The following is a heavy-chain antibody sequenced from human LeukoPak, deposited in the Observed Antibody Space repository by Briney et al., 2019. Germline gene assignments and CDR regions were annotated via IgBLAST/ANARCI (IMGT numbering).Heavy chain of an antibody. CDR1: GFTFSSYA. V-gene: IGHV3-30-3*01. D-gene: IGHD6-13*01. CDR3: ARDPIAAAPRGPKGYFQH. CDR2: ISYDGSNK. Sequence: PGRSLRLSCAASGFTFSSYAMHWVRQAPGKGLEWVAAISYDGSNKYYADSVKGRFTISRDNSKNTLYLQMNSLRAEDTAVYYCARDPIAAAPRGPKGYFQHWGQGTLVTVSS. J-gene: IGHJ1*01.